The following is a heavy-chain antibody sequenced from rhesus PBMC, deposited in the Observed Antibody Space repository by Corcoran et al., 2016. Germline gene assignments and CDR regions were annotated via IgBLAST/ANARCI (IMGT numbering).Heavy chain of an antibody. Sequence: EVQLVESGGGLVQPGGSLRLSCAASGFTFSDHYMYWVRQAPGKGLEWVGFFISKTYCVTAKYDASVKGRFTISRDDSKSIAYLQMTSLKTDDTAVYYFTRDYSGSYYNYGFDSWGQGVVVTVSS. D-gene: IGHD3-16*01. J-gene: IGHJ6*01. CDR2: FISKTYCVTA. V-gene: IGHV3-184*01. CDR3: TRDYSGSYYNYGFDS. CDR1: GFTFSDHY.